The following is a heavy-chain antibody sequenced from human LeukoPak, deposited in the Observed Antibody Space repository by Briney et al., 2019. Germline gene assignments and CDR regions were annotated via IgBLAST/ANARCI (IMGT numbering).Heavy chain of an antibody. J-gene: IGHJ3*02. D-gene: IGHD4-17*01. Sequence: SETLSLTCTVSGGSINSNYWSWIRQPAGKGLEWIGRIYTSGSTNYNPSLKSRVTMSVDTSKNQFSLKLSSVTAADTAVYYCAGYYGDYATDAFDIWGQGTMVTVSS. CDR1: GGSINSNY. CDR2: IYTSGST. V-gene: IGHV4-4*07. CDR3: AGYYGDYATDAFDI.